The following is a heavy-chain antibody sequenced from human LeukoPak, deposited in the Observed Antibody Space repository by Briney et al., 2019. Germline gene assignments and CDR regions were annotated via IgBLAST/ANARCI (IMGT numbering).Heavy chain of an antibody. D-gene: IGHD3-22*01. CDR2: MYHSGST. V-gene: IGHV4-38-2*02. J-gene: IGHJ5*02. CDR3: ARAVVITQGAGWFDP. CDR1: GGSISSFY. Sequence: SETLSLTCTVSGGSISSFYWNWIRQPPGKGLEWMGSMYHSGSTCYNPSLKIRVTISVGTSKNQFSLKLSSVTAADTAAQYCARAVVITQGAGWFDPWGQGTLVTVSS.